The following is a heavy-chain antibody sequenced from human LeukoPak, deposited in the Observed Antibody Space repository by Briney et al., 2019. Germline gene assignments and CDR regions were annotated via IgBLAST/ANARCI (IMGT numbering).Heavy chain of an antibody. CDR3: VRDNAYKFDY. CDR2: INTFGTTA. CDR1: GLIFSSYW. J-gene: IGHJ4*02. D-gene: IGHD5-24*01. V-gene: IGHV3-74*01. Sequence: GGSLRLSCAASGLIFSSYWMSWVRQVPGKGLVWVSHINTFGTTATYADSVKGRFTISRDNANNTLYLQMNSLRVEDTAVYYCVRDNAYKFDYWGQGTLVTVSS.